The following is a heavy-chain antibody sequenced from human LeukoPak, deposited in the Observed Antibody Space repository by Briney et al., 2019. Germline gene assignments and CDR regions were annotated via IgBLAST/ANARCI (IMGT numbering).Heavy chain of an antibody. J-gene: IGHJ5*02. CDR1: GYTFTSYD. CDR3: ARVFYFGDSSGYYNWFDP. CDR2: MNPNSGNT. V-gene: IGHV1-8*01. D-gene: IGHD3-22*01. Sequence: ALVKVSCKASGYTFTSYDINWVRQATGQGLEWMGWMNPNSGNTGYAQKFQGRVTMTRNTSISTAYMELSSLRSEDTAVYYCARVFYFGDSSGYYNWFDPWGQGTLVTVSS.